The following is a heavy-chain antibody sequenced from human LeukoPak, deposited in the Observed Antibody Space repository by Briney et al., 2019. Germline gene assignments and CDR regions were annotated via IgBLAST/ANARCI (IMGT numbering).Heavy chain of an antibody. Sequence: GGSLRLSCAASGFTFSTYGMNWVRQAPGRGLEWVSGTTSSGGTTYYANSVMGRFTVSRDNSKNTLYLQMNSLRAEDTAIYYCARTTSGSYDYWGQGTLVTVSS. CDR1: GFTFSTYG. V-gene: IGHV3-23*01. CDR3: ARTTSGSYDY. D-gene: IGHD1-26*01. J-gene: IGHJ4*02. CDR2: TTSSGGTT.